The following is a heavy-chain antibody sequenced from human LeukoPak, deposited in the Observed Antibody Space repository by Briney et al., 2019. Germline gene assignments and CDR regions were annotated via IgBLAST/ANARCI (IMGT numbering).Heavy chain of an antibody. D-gene: IGHD3-3*01. V-gene: IGHV3-30*18. CDR1: GFTFSSYG. CDR2: ISYDGSNK. CDR3: AKDNRITIFGVVIISAFDI. J-gene: IGHJ3*02. Sequence: PGGSLRLSCAASGFTFSSYGMHWGRQAPGKRLEWVAVISYDGSNKYYADSVKGRFTISRDNSKNTLYLQMNSLRAEDTAVYYCAKDNRITIFGVVIISAFDIWGQGTMVTVSS.